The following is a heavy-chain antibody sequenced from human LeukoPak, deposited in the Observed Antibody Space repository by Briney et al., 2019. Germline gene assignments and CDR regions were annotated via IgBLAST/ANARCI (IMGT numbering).Heavy chain of an antibody. V-gene: IGHV3-21*01. CDR3: ARDASGWSRDY. D-gene: IGHD6-19*01. CDR1: GFTFSSCG. CDR2: ISRTSSYI. Sequence: GGSLRLSCAASGFTFSSCGMSWVRQAPGKGLEWVASISRTSSYIVYADSMKGRFTISRDNAENSLYLQMNSLRAEDTAVYYCARDASGWSRDYWGQGTLVTVSS. J-gene: IGHJ4*02.